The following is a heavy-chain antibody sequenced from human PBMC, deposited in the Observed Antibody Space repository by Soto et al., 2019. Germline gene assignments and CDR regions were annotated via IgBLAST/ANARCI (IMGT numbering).Heavy chain of an antibody. Sequence: QVQLVQSGAEVKKPGSSVKVSCQASGGSFSDYAISWVRQAPGQGLEWMGGIIPMLGIADNAQKFQGRVIITADEYTRTVSMELRSLRSEVTAGDYCARDGDYYDSSGFPLGKPGYGREGWGQGTTVTVAS. D-gene: IGHD3-22*01. J-gene: IGHJ6*02. CDR3: ARDGDYYDSSGFPLGKPGYGREG. CDR2: IIPMLGIA. V-gene: IGHV1-69*01. CDR1: GGSFSDYA.